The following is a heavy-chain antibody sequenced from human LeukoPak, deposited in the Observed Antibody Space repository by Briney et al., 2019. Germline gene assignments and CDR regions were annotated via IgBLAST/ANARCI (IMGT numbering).Heavy chain of an antibody. V-gene: IGHV1-69*13. CDR3: ARGGGSKPRAYYFDY. CDR1: GGTFSSYA. CDR2: IIAIFGTA. Sequence: ASVKVSCRAYGGTFSSYAISWVRQEPGEGLEWMGGIIAIFGTANYAQTFQGGVTITADESTSTAYMELSSLRSEDTAVYYCARGGGSKPRAYYFDYWGQGTLVTVSS. D-gene: IGHD3-16*01. J-gene: IGHJ4*02.